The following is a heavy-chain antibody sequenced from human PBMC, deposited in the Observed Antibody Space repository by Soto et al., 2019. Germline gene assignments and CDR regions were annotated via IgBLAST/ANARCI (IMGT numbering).Heavy chain of an antibody. CDR1: GGSISSYY. Sequence: QVQLQESGPGLVKPSETLSLTCTVSGGSISSYYWSWIRQPPGKGLEWIGYIYYSGSTNYNPSLKSRVIISVDTSKNQFSLQLSSVTAADTAVYYCAIYINSDNYYALDSWGQGSLVTVSS. CDR3: AIYINSDNYYALDS. CDR2: IYYSGST. V-gene: IGHV4-59*01. J-gene: IGHJ4*02. D-gene: IGHD3-22*01.